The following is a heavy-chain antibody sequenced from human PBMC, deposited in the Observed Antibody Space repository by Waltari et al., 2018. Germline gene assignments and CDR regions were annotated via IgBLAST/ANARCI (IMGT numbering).Heavy chain of an antibody. CDR2: INQDGSEK. V-gene: IGHV3-7*03. D-gene: IGHD3-10*01. J-gene: IGHJ4*02. Sequence: EVQLVESGGGLVQPGGSLRLSCDVSGFMFSSYWMTWVRQGPGKGLEWVANINQDGSEKYYVDSVKGRFTISRDNTKSSLFLQRNSLRAEDTAVYYCATYRWLGYWGQGSLVTVSS. CDR1: GFMFSSYW. CDR3: ATYRWLGY.